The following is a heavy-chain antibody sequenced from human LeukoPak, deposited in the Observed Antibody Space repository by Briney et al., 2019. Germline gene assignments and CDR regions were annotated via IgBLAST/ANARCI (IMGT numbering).Heavy chain of an antibody. CDR1: GGSFSGYY. CDR3: ARGSLLGYCSSTSCQRNNWFDP. J-gene: IGHJ5*02. CDR2: INHSGST. V-gene: IGHV4-34*01. Sequence: SETLSLTCAVYGGSFSGYYWSWIRQPPGKGLEWIGEINHSGSTNYNPSLKSRVTISVDTSKNQFSLKLSSVTAADTAVYYCARGSLLGYCSSTSCQRNNWFDPWGQGTLVTVSS. D-gene: IGHD2-2*01.